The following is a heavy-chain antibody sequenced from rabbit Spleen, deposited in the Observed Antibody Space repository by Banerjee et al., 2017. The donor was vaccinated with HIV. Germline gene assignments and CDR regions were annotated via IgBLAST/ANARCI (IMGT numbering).Heavy chain of an antibody. J-gene: IGHJ6*01. D-gene: IGHD1-1*01. V-gene: IGHV1S45*01. Sequence: QEKLEESGGGLVKPEGSLTLTCKASGVSLNEKDVMGLVRQAPGKGLEWIACIDAGSSGFTYFATWAKGRFTCSKTSSTTVTLQMTRLTAADTATYFCARDTSSSFSSYGMDLWGQGTLVTVS. CDR2: IDAGSSGFT. CDR3: ARDTSSSFSSYGMDL. CDR1: GVSLNEKDV.